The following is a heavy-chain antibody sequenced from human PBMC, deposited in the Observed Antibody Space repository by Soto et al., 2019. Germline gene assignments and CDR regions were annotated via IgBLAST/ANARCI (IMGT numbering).Heavy chain of an antibody. CDR2: IRSKAYGGTT. D-gene: IGHD3-22*01. V-gene: IGHV3-49*03. CDR3: TRGIIEYYYDSSGYQARDYYYGMDV. CDR1: GFTFGDYA. J-gene: IGHJ6*02. Sequence: PGGSLRLFCTASGFTFGDYAMSWFRQAPGKGLEWVGFIRSKAYGGTTEYAASVKGRFTISRDDSKSIAYLQMNSLKTEDTAVYYCTRGIIEYYYDSSGYQARDYYYGMDVWGQGTTVTVSS.